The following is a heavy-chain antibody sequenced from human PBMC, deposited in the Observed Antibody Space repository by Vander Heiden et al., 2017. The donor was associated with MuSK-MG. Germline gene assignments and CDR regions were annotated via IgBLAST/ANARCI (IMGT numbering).Heavy chain of an antibody. CDR3: ARDAEYYDFWSGYNNWFDP. Sequence: QVQLVQSGAEVKKPGSSVKVSCKASGGTFSSYAISWVRQAPGQGLEWMGGIIPIFGTANYAQKFQGRVTITADKSTSTAYMELSSLRSEDTAVYYCARDAEYYDFWSGYNNWFDPWCQGTLVTVSS. J-gene: IGHJ5*02. CDR2: IIPIFGTA. CDR1: GGTFSSYA. V-gene: IGHV1-69*06. D-gene: IGHD3-3*01.